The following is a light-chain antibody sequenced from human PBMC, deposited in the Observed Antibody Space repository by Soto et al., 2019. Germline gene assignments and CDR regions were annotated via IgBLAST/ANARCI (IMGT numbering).Light chain of an antibody. CDR2: DNN. V-gene: IGLV1-51*01. CDR3: GSWDSSLSAWV. Sequence: QSVLTQPPSVSATPGQKVTISCSGSSSNIGSNDVSWYQQVPGTAPKLLSYDNNKRPSGIPDRFSGSKSGTSATLGITGLQTGDEADYYCGSWDSSLSAWVFGGGTKLTVL. CDR1: SSNIGSND. J-gene: IGLJ3*02.